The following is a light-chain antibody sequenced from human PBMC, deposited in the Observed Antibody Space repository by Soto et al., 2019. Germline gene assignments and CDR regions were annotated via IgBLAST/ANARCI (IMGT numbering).Light chain of an antibody. V-gene: IGKV1-39*01. CDR1: QSISSY. CDR3: HQSYSTPPWT. CDR2: AAS. J-gene: IGKJ1*01. Sequence: DIQMTQSPSSLSASVGDRVTITCLASQSISSYLNWYQQKPAKAPKLLIYAASSLQSGVPSRFSGSGSGTVFTRTISSLQPEDFATYYCHQSYSTPPWTFGKGPKVEI.